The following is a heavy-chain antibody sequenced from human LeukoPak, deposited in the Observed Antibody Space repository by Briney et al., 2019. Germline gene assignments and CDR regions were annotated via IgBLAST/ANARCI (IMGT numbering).Heavy chain of an antibody. D-gene: IGHD5-24*01. Sequence: KSSETLSLTCTVSGGSISSYYWSWIRQPPGKGLEWIGYIYYGGSTNYNPSLKSRVTISVDTSKNQFSLKLSSVTAADTAVYYCARHALERWLQPYFDYWGQGTLVTVSS. CDR3: ARHALERWLQPYFDY. CDR2: IYYGGST. J-gene: IGHJ4*02. V-gene: IGHV4-59*08. CDR1: GGSISSYY.